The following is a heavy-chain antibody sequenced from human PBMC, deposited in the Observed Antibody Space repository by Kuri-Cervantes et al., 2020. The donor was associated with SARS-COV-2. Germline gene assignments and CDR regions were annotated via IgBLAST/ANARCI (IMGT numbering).Heavy chain of an antibody. D-gene: IGHD2-2*02. V-gene: IGHV1-3*01. CDR1: GYTFTSYA. Sequence: ASVKVSCKASGYTFTSYAMHWVRQAPGQGLEWMGWINAGNGNTKYSQKFQGRVTITRDTSASTAYMELSSLRSEDTAVYYCARAPFRTNRAIVVVPAAIDYWGQGTLVTVSS. CDR3: ARAPFRTNRAIVVVPAAIDY. J-gene: IGHJ4*02. CDR2: INAGNGNT.